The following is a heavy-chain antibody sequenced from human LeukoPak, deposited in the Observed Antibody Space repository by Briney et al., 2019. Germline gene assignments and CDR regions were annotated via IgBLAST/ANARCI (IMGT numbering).Heavy chain of an antibody. J-gene: IGHJ4*02. CDR2: ISYDGSNK. CDR3: AKDGTWAILTGWGPDY. D-gene: IGHD3-9*01. CDR1: GFTFSSYG. Sequence: PGRSLRLSCAASGFTFSSYGMHWVRQAPGKGLEWVAVISYDGSNKYYADSVKGRFTISRDNSKNTLYLQMNSLRAEDTAVYYCAKDGTWAILTGWGPDYWGQGTLVTVSS. V-gene: IGHV3-30*18.